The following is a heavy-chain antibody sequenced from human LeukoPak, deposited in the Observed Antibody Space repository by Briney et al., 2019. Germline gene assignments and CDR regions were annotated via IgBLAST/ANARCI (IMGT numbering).Heavy chain of an antibody. J-gene: IGHJ3*02. Sequence: GGSLRLSCAASGFTFSSYAMSWVRQAPGKGLEWVSATSGSGGSTYYADSVKGRFTISRDNSKNTLYLQMNSLRAEDTAVYYCAKDRKGEDLLDAFDIWGQGTMVTVSS. V-gene: IGHV3-23*01. CDR3: AKDRKGEDLLDAFDI. CDR2: TSGSGGST. CDR1: GFTFSSYA. D-gene: IGHD3-16*01.